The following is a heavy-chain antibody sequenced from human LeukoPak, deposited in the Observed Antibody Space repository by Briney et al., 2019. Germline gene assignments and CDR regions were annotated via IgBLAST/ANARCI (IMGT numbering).Heavy chain of an antibody. CDR3: ARELELPYYFDY. CDR1: GGSFSGYY. CDR2: INHSGST. D-gene: IGHD1-7*01. V-gene: IGHV4-34*01. Sequence: SETLSLTCAVYGGSFSGYYWSWIRQPPGKGLEWIGEINHSGSTNYKPSLKSRVTISVDTSKNQFSLKLSSVTAADTAVYYCARELELPYYFDYWGQGTLVTVSS. J-gene: IGHJ4*02.